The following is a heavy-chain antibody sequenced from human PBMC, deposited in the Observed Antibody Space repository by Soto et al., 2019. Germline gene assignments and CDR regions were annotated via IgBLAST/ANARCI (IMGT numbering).Heavy chain of an antibody. CDR3: ARSSSEVRGVLDY. J-gene: IGHJ4*02. Sequence: EVQLVESGGGLVQPGGSLRLSCAVSGFTFSDHYMDWVRQAPGKGLEWVGLSRNEPNSYTTEYAASVKGRFTISRDDSKNSLYLQMNSLKIEDTAVYYCARSSSEVRGVLDYWGQGTLVTVSS. D-gene: IGHD3-10*01. CDR2: SRNEPNSYTT. V-gene: IGHV3-72*01. CDR1: GFTFSDHY.